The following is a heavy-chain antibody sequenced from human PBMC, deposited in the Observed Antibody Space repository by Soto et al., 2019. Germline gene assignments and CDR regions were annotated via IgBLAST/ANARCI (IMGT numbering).Heavy chain of an antibody. V-gene: IGHV4-4*02. D-gene: IGHD3-10*01. Sequence: SETLSLTCAVSGGAIISTNCLILLRQSPGKGLEWIGEIYHNGSPDYNPSLKSRVTISVDKSKNHVFLKLTSVTAADTAMYFCGRWLGTSYGMDVWGQGTAVTVSS. CDR2: IYHNGSP. J-gene: IGHJ6*02. CDR1: GGAIISTNC. CDR3: GRWLGTSYGMDV.